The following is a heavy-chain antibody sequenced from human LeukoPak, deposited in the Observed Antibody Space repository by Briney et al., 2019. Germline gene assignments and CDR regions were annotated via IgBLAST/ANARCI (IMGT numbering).Heavy chain of an antibody. V-gene: IGHV3-74*01. CDR2: IKSDGSST. CDR3: AKRHDDCSSTSCPTHY. J-gene: IGHJ4*02. Sequence: GGSLRLSCAASGFTFSSYWMHWVRHTPGKGLVWVSRIKSDGSSTSYADSVKGRFTISRDNAKNTLYLQMNSLRAEDTAVYYCAKRHDDCSSTSCPTHYWGQGTLVTVSS. CDR1: GFTFSSYW. D-gene: IGHD2-2*01.